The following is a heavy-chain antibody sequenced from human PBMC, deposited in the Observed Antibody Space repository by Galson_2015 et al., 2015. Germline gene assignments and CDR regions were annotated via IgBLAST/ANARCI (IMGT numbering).Heavy chain of an antibody. Sequence: SVKVSCKASGGTLNSYAISWVRQAPGQGPEWMGGIIPVYGTANNAEKFHDRVTMTADESTRTVYMELSSLTSEDTALYFCATNPFPLGTLPDLWGQGSWVTVSS. D-gene: IGHD7-27*01. V-gene: IGHV1-69*13. CDR3: ATNPFPLGTLPDL. CDR1: GGTLNSYA. CDR2: IIPVYGTA. J-gene: IGHJ5*02.